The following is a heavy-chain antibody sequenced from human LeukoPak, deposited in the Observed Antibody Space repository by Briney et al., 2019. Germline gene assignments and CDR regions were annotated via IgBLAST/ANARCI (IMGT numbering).Heavy chain of an antibody. CDR1: GFTFSTYS. CDR3: ARDLANDY. Sequence: PGGSLRLSCAASGFTFSTYSMNWVRQAPGKGLEWVSSISSSSTYIFYADSVKGRFTISRDNAKNSLYLQMNSLRAEDTAVYYRARDLANDYWGQGTLVTVSS. J-gene: IGHJ4*02. V-gene: IGHV3-21*01. CDR2: ISSSSTYI.